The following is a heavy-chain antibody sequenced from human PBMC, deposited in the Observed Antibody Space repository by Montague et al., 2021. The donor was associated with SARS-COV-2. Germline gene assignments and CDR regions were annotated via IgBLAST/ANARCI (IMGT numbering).Heavy chain of an antibody. CDR1: GASLSSDSLS. V-gene: IGHV6-1*01. CDR2: TYYRSKWYN. CDR3: ARKMDSSFGV. Sequence: ASPGASLSSDSLSWHWIRQSPSRGLEWLASTYYRSKWYNDSAPSVSGRATVKPDTSRNQFSLHLDSVTPEDTALYFCARKMDSSFGVWGKGTMVIVSS. D-gene: IGHD2-2*03. J-gene: IGHJ3*01.